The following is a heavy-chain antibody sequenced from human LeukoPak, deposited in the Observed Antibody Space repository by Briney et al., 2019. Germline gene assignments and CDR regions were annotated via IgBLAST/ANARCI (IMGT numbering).Heavy chain of an antibody. J-gene: IGHJ4*02. V-gene: IGHV4-39*01. CDR2: IHYSGST. D-gene: IGHD6-13*01. Sequence: SETLSLTCTVSGGSISNSRYYWGWVRQPPGKGLEWIGTIHYSGSTYYNPSLRSRVTISVDRSKNQFSLKLTSVTAADTAVYYCARRAPSGSSSWYFDYWGQGTLVTVSS. CDR3: ARRAPSGSSSWYFDY. CDR1: GGSISNSRYY.